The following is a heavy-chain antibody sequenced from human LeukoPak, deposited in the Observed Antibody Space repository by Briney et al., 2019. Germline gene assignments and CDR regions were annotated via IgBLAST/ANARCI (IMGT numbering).Heavy chain of an antibody. J-gene: IGHJ6*02. D-gene: IGHD5-24*01. CDR2: INPNSGGT. Sequence: SVKVSCKASGYTFTGYYMHWVRQAPGQGLEWMGWINPNSGGTNYAQKFQGRVTMTRDTSISTAYMELSRLRSDDTAVYYCARARMYYYYYGMDVWGQGTTVTVSS. V-gene: IGHV1-2*02. CDR1: GYTFTGYY. CDR3: ARARMYYYYYGMDV.